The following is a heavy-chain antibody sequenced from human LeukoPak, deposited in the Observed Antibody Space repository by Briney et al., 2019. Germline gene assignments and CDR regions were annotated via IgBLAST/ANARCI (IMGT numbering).Heavy chain of an antibody. Sequence: PSETLSLTCAVYGGSFSGYYWGWIRHSPGKGLEWIGSISHRGTTYHNPSLKSRVIMSLDTSMNQFSLSLASVTAADTATYYCTRERSGTIVDDWGQGTLVTVSS. CDR3: TRERSGTIVDD. CDR1: GGSFSGYY. CDR2: ISHRGTT. J-gene: IGHJ4*02. V-gene: IGHV4-38-2*02. D-gene: IGHD1-1*01.